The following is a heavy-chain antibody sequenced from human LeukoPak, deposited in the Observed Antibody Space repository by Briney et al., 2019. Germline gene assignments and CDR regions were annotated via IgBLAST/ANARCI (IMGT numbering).Heavy chain of an antibody. V-gene: IGHV3-21*01. CDR1: GFTFSTYT. J-gene: IGHJ4*02. CDR3: ARGMELVDY. D-gene: IGHD1-26*01. CDR2: ISSSSSYL. Sequence: PGGSLRLSCAASGFTFSTYTMNWIRQAPGKGLEWVSSISSSSSYLYYSDSVKGRFTISRDNARNSLYLQMNSLRVDDTAVYYCARGMELVDYWGQGTLVSVPS.